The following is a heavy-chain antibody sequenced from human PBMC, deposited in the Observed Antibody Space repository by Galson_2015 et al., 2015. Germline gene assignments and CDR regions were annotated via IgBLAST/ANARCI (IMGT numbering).Heavy chain of an antibody. V-gene: IGHV1-18*01. CDR3: ARANQGIAAAGGSEHYYYYGMDV. D-gene: IGHD6-13*01. J-gene: IGHJ6*02. CDR2: ISAYNGNT. Sequence: SVKVSCKASGYTFTSYGISWVRQAPGQGLEWMGWISAYNGNTNYAQKLQGRVTMTTDTSTSTAYMELRSLRSDDTAVYYCARANQGIAAAGGSEHYYYYGMDVWGQGTTVTVSS. CDR1: GYTFTSYG.